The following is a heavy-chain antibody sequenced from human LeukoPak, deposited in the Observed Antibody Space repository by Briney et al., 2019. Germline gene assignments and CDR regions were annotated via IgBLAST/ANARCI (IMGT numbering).Heavy chain of an antibody. D-gene: IGHD6-19*01. J-gene: IGHJ5*02. CDR1: GYTLTELS. V-gene: IGHV1-24*01. CDR3: ATGYSSGWYGNWFDP. CDR2: FDPEDGET. Sequence: ASVKVSCKVSGYTLTELSIRWVRQAAGKGLEWMGGFDPEDGETIYAQKFQGRVTMTEDTSTDTAYMELSSLRSEDTAVYYCATGYSSGWYGNWFDPWGQGTLVTVSS.